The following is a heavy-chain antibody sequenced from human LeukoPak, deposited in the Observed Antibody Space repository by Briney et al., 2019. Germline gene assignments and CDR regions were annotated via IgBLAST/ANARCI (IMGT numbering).Heavy chain of an antibody. CDR3: ARVRRTKIDY. J-gene: IGHJ4*02. Sequence: SETLSLTCAVYGGSFSGYYWSWIRQHPGKGLEWIGYIYYSGSTYYNPSLKSRVTISVDTSKNQFSLKLSSVTAADTAVYYCARVRRTKIDYWGQGTLVTVSS. CDR1: GGSFSGYY. CDR2: IYYSGST. V-gene: IGHV4-31*11.